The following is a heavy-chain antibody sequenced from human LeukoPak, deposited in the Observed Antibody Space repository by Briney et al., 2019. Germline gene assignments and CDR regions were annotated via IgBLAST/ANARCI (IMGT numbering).Heavy chain of an antibody. V-gene: IGHV4-4*07. CDR2: IYTSGST. CDR3: AREGVTIFGVVKNYYYYMDV. D-gene: IGHD3-3*01. CDR1: GGSISSYY. J-gene: IGHJ6*03. Sequence: PSETLSLTCTVSGGSISSYYWSWIRQPAGKGLEWIGRIYTSGSTNYNPSLKSRVTMSVDTSKNQFSLKLSSVTAADTAVYYCAREGVTIFGVVKNYYYYMDVWGKGTTVTVSS.